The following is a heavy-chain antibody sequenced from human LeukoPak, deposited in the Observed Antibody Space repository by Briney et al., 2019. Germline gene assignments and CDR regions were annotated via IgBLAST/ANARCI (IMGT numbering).Heavy chain of an antibody. CDR3: ARYRVITDDYFDS. CDR1: GFTFGDYY. D-gene: IGHD3-16*01. J-gene: IGHJ4*02. V-gene: IGHV3-11*01. CDR2: ISNSGNTI. Sequence: GGSLRLSCAASGFTFGDYYMTWIRQAPGKGLEWVSYISNSGNTIKEADSVKGRFTISRDNAQNSLFLQMKSLRAEDTAVYYCARYRVITDDYFDSWGQGTLVTVSS.